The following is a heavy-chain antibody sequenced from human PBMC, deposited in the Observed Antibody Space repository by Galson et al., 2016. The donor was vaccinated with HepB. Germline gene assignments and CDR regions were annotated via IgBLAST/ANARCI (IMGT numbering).Heavy chain of an antibody. V-gene: IGHV3-30*18. CDR1: GFSFTEYG. CDR3: AKDAILSCGHDCYTDY. Sequence: SLRLSCAASGFSFTEYGIHWVRQAPGKGLEWVAVISPDGSKKYYVDSVRGRFTISRDNSKNTLYLQMNSLRGEDTAVYFCAKDAILSCGHDCYTDYWGQGTLVTVSS. J-gene: IGHJ4*02. D-gene: IGHD2-21*02. CDR2: ISPDGSKK.